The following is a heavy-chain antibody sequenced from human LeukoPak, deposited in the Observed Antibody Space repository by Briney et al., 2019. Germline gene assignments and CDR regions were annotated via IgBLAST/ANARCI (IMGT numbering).Heavy chain of an antibody. J-gene: IGHJ3*02. CDR2: IKQDGSEK. CDR3: AKRARGSYRTLGDAFDI. CDR1: GFTFSSYW. V-gene: IGHV3-7*03. Sequence: PGGSLRLSCAASGFTFSSYWMSWVRQAPGKGLEWVANIKQDGSEKYYVDSVKGRFTISRDNSKNTLYLQMNSLRAEDTAVYYCAKRARGSYRTLGDAFDIWGQGTMVTVSS. D-gene: IGHD3-16*02.